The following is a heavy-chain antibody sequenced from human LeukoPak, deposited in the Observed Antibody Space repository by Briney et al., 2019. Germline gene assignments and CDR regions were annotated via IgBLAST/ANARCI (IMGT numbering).Heavy chain of an antibody. D-gene: IGHD5-18*01. CDR1: GFTFSDYY. J-gene: IGHJ4*02. V-gene: IGHV3-11*01. Sequence: GGSLRLSCAASGFTFSDYYMSWIRQAPGKGLEWVSYISSSGSTIYYADSVKGRFTISRDNAKNSLYLQMNSLRAEDTAVYYCASVDTAMVDDYWGQGTLVTVSS. CDR2: ISSSGSTI. CDR3: ASVDTAMVDDY.